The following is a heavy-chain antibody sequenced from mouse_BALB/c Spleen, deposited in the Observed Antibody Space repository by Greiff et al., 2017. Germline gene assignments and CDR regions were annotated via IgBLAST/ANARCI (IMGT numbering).Heavy chain of an antibody. CDR3: ARSPTMITTKAMDY. D-gene: IGHD2-4*01. J-gene: IGHJ4*01. CDR2: LWGGGST. V-gene: IGHV2-6-4*01. Sequence: VKVVESGPGLVAPSQSLSITCTVSGFSLSRYSVHWVRQPPGKGLEWLGMLWGGGSTDYNSALKSRLSISKDNSKSQVFLKMNSLQTDDTAMYYCARSPTMITTKAMDYWGQGTSVTVSS. CDR1: GFSLSRYS.